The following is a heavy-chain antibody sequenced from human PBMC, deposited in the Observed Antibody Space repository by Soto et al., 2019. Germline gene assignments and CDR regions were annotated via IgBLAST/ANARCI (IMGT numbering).Heavy chain of an antibody. V-gene: IGHV3-73*01. Sequence: GGSLRLSCAASGFTFSGSAMHWVRQASGKGLEWVGRIRSKANSYATAYAASVKGRFTISRDDSKNTAYLQMNSLKTEDTAVYYCTRRSRTYYFDYWGQGTLVTVSS. CDR2: IRSKANSYAT. J-gene: IGHJ4*02. CDR3: TRRSRTYYFDY. CDR1: GFTFSGSA.